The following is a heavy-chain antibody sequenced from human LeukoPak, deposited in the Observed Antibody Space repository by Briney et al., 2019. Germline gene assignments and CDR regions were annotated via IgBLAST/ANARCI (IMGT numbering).Heavy chain of an antibody. J-gene: IGHJ3*02. CDR1: GYSFTNYW. Sequence: ESLKISCKSSGYSFTNYWIGWVRQMPGKGLAWMGIIYPGDSDTRYSPSFQGQVTISADKSISTAYLQWSSLKASDTAMYYCARRTTGSGGAFDIWGQGTMVTVSS. CDR2: IYPGDSDT. V-gene: IGHV5-51*01. D-gene: IGHD1-1*01. CDR3: ARRTTGSGGAFDI.